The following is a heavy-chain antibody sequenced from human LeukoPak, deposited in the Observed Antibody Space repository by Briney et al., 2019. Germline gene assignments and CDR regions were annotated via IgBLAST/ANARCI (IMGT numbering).Heavy chain of an antibody. CDR2: ISSSGNTI. D-gene: IGHD3-22*01. CDR3: ARVHDSSGYYYGDFDY. Sequence: GGSLRLSCAASGFTFSSYEMNWVRQAPGKGLEWVSYISSSGNTIFYADSVKGRFTISRDNAKNSLYLQMNSLRAEDTAVYYCARVHDSSGYYYGDFDYWGQGTLVTVSS. CDR1: GFTFSSYE. J-gene: IGHJ4*02. V-gene: IGHV3-48*03.